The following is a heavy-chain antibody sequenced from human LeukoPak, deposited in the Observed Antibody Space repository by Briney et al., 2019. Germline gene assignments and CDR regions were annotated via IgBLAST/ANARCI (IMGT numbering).Heavy chain of an antibody. Sequence: GASVKVSCKASGYTFTGYYMHWVRPAPGQGLEWMGWINPNSGGTYYGQKFQGRVTMTRDTSINTAYLELSRLRSDDTAVYYCATSQMNVYHYDGGGYYHFDYWGQGTLVTVSS. CDR2: INPNSGGT. D-gene: IGHD3-22*01. CDR1: GYTFTGYY. J-gene: IGHJ4*02. CDR3: ATSQMNVYHYDGGGYYHFDY. V-gene: IGHV1-2*02.